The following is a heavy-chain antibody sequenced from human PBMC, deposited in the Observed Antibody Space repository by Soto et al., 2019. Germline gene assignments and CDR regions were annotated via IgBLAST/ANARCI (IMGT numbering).Heavy chain of an antibody. CDR3: AKGVSQYTPLALFDY. J-gene: IGHJ4*02. CDR1: GFTFSSYA. CDR2: ISGSDGRT. Sequence: EVQLLESGGGLVRPGGSLRLSCAASGFTFSSYAMSWVRQAPGKGLEWVSTISGSDGRTYSTDSVKGRFTISRDNSRNTAYLQMNSQRVEDTAVYYCAKGVSQYTPLALFDYWGRGTLVIVSS. V-gene: IGHV3-23*01. D-gene: IGHD5-18*01.